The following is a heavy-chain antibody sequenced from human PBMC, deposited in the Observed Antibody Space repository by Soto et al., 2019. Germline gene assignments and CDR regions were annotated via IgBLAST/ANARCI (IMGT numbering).Heavy chain of an antibody. CDR1: GGTFSSYA. CDR3: ARRGRGTSRPKYYYCMDV. D-gene: IGHD3-10*01. V-gene: IGHV1-69*13. J-gene: IGHJ6*02. Sequence: ASVKVSCKASGGTFSSYAISWVRQAPGQGLEWMGGIIPIFGTANYAQKFQGRVTITADESTSTAYMELSSLRSEDTAVYYCARRGRGTSRPKYYYCMDVWGQGTTVTVSS. CDR2: IIPIFGTA.